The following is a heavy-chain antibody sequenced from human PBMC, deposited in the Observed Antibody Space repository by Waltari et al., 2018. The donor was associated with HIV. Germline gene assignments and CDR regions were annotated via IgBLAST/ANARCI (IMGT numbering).Heavy chain of an antibody. CDR1: GDSVSSGSYY. CDR2: IHNSGSI. J-gene: IGHJ4*02. Sequence: QVQLQESGPGLVRPSETLSLTCTVSGDSVSSGSYYLKWIRQPPGKGLEWIGHIHNSGSIDYNPSLKSRVTISIDTSKNLFSLKLSSVTAADTAVYYCLRSHGGYWGQGTLVTVSS. CDR3: LRSHGGY. V-gene: IGHV4-61*01.